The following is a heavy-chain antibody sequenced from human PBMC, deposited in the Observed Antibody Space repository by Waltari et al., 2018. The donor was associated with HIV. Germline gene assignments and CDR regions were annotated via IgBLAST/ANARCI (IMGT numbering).Heavy chain of an antibody. J-gene: IGHJ4*02. Sequence: EVQLVETGGGLIQPGGSLRTSCAASASTVSSHYMTCVTTAPGKGLKLVSVIYSGGSTYYADSVKGRFTISRDNSKNTLYLQMNSLRAEDTAVYYCASAFCSGGSCYSKGDYWGQGTLVTVSS. CDR2: IYSGGST. V-gene: IGHV3-53*02. CDR3: ASAFCSGGSCYSKGDY. CDR1: ASTVSSHY. D-gene: IGHD2-15*01.